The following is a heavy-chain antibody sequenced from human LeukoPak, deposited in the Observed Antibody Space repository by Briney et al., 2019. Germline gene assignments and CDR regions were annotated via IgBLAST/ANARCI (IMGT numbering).Heavy chain of an antibody. D-gene: IGHD4-23*01. Sequence: GGSLRLSCVASGFTFRSYSIHWVRQAPGEGLEWVSAISSDGSSEHYADSVKGRFTISRDNAKNSLYLQMNSLRDEDTAVYYCARDYGGNSNFDYWGQGTLVTVSS. V-gene: IGHV3-30*04. CDR2: ISSDGSSE. CDR3: ARDYGGNSNFDY. J-gene: IGHJ4*02. CDR1: GFTFRSYS.